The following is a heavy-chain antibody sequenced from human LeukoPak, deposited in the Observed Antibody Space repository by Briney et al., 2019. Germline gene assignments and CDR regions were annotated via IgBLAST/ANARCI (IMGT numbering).Heavy chain of an antibody. J-gene: IGHJ3*02. D-gene: IGHD6-19*01. CDR1: GGSISTYY. CDR2: IHYSGST. Sequence: SETLSLTCTVSGGSISTYYWGWIRQPPGKGLEWIGYIHYSGSTSYNPSLKSRVTMSVDTSKNQFSLKLSSVTAADTAVYYCARNQWLAYDAFDIWGQGTMVTVSS. V-gene: IGHV4-59*01. CDR3: ARNQWLAYDAFDI.